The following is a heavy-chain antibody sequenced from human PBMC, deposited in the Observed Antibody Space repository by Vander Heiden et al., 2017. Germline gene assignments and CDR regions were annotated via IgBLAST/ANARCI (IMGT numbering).Heavy chain of an antibody. Sequence: EVQLLESGGGLVQPGGSLRLSCAASGFTFINYAMSWVRQTPQKGLEWVSSISGSGAATYYADSVKGRFTISRDMSENMVYLQMNSLRAEDTALYYCAKDFWGGGFRWFDPWGQGTLVTVSS. CDR2: ISGSGAAT. J-gene: IGHJ5*02. V-gene: IGHV3-23*01. D-gene: IGHD3-3*01. CDR3: AKDFWGGGFRWFDP. CDR1: GFTFINYA.